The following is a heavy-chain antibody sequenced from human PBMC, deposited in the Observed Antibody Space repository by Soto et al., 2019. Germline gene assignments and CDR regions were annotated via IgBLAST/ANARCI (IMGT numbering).Heavy chain of an antibody. CDR2: IIPIFGTA. V-gene: IGHV1-69*13. D-gene: IGHD6-6*01. Sequence: ASVKLSCKASGGTFSSYAISWVRQAPGQGLEWMGGIIPIFGTANYAQKFQGRVTITADESTSTAYMELSSLRSEDTAVYYCARSSSSSRQNWFDPWGQGTLVTVSS. CDR1: GGTFSSYA. J-gene: IGHJ5*02. CDR3: ARSSSSSRQNWFDP.